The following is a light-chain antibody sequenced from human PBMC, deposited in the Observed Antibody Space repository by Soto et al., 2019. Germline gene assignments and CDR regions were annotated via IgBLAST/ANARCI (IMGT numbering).Light chain of an antibody. CDR3: SSYTSSSTPYV. J-gene: IGLJ1*01. Sequence: QSVLTQPASVSGSPGQSIAISCTGTSNDVGGYNYVSWYQQHPVKAPQLIIYDVTNRPSGVSDRFSGSKSGNTASLTISGLPAEDEADYYCSSYTSSSTPYVFGTGTKLTVL. CDR1: SNDVGGYNY. V-gene: IGLV2-14*01. CDR2: DVT.